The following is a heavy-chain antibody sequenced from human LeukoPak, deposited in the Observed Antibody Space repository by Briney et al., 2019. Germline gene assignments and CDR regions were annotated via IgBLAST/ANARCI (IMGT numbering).Heavy chain of an antibody. J-gene: IGHJ4*02. Sequence: GGSLILSCAASGFTFSSYTMSWVRQAPGKGLEWVSSISRSSSYIYYADSMKGRFTISRDNAKNSLDLQMHSLRAEDTAVYYCARGSTVVRGVSPAGDYWGQGTLVTVSS. CDR3: ARGSTVVRGVSPAGDY. CDR1: GFTFSSYT. D-gene: IGHD3-10*01. CDR2: ISRSSSYI. V-gene: IGHV3-21*01.